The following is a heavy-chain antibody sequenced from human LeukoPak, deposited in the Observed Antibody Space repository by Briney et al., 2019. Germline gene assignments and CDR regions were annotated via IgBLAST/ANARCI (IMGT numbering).Heavy chain of an antibody. D-gene: IGHD3-3*01. J-gene: IGHJ4*02. CDR2: ISGSDGST. V-gene: IGHV3-23*01. CDR3: AKGSGLLRFLDY. CDR1: GFTFSSYA. Sequence: GGSLRLSCAASGFTFSSYAMSWVRQAPGKGLEWVSAISGSDGSTYYADSVKGRFTISRDNSKNTLYLQMNSLRAEDTAVYYCAKGSGLLRFLDYWGQGTLVTVSS.